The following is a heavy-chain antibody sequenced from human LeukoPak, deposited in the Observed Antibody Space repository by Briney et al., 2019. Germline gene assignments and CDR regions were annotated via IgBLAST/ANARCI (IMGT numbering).Heavy chain of an antibody. Sequence: GGSLRLSCAASGLTFSSYAMSWVRQAPGKGLEWVSAIGTAGDTYYPGSVKGRFTISRENAKNSLYLQMNSLRAGDTAVYYCARGADYFDYWGQGTLVTVSS. CDR1: GLTFSSYA. CDR2: IGTAGDT. V-gene: IGHV3-13*01. J-gene: IGHJ4*02. CDR3: ARGADYFDY.